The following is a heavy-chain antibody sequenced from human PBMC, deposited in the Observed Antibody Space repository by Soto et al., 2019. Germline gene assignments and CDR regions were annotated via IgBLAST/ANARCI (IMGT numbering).Heavy chain of an antibody. CDR1: GGSISSYY. J-gene: IGHJ4*02. V-gene: IGHV4-59*08. Sequence: PSETLSLTCTVSGGSISSYYWSWIRQPPGKGLEWIGYIYYSGSTNYNPSLKSRVTISVDTSKNQFSLKLSSVTAADTAVYYCANLAYYVSSGGDYWGEGTLVTVCS. CDR3: ANLAYYVSSGGDY. CDR2: IYYSGST. D-gene: IGHD3-22*01.